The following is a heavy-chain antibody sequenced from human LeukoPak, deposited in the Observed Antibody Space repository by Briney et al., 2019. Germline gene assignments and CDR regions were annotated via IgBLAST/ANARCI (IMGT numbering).Heavy chain of an antibody. CDR2: ISYSGST. CDR1: GGSISGYY. Sequence: PSETLSLTCTVSGGSISGYYWSWIWQPPGKGLEWIGYISYSGSTNYNPSLKSRVTISVDTSKNQFSLKMSSVTAADTAVYYCARAPNGFGAFDIWGPGTMVTVSS. J-gene: IGHJ3*02. V-gene: IGHV4-59*01. D-gene: IGHD2-8*01. CDR3: ARAPNGFGAFDI.